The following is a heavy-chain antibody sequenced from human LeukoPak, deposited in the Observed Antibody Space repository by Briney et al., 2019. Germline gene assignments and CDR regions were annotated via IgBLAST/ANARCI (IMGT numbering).Heavy chain of an antibody. J-gene: IGHJ6*02. V-gene: IGHV1-46*01. D-gene: IGHD2-15*01. CDR3: ARSWVVAPPSSGMDV. CDR2: INPSGGST. Sequence: ASVKVSCKASGYTFTSYYMHWVRQAPGQGLEWMGIINPSGGSTGYAQKFQGRVTMTRDTSTSTVYMELSSLRSEDTAVYYCARSWVVAPPSSGMDVWGQGTTVTVSS. CDR1: GYTFTSYY.